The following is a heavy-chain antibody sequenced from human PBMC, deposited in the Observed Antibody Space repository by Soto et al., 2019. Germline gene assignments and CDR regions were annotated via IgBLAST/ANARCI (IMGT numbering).Heavy chain of an antibody. CDR3: ARQNRDTPMVPFDV. J-gene: IGHJ4*02. D-gene: IGHD5-18*01. CDR2: LVPQFGTP. Sequence: QVQLVQSGAEVKKPGSSVKVSCLASRGTFNRYAINWVRQAPGHGLEWRGALVPQFGTPNYAQKFQDRVTIVADESTNTTTMEVRGLTSDDPAVYYCARQNRDTPMVPFDVWGQGTLVTVSS. V-gene: IGHV1-69*01. CDR1: RGTFNRYA.